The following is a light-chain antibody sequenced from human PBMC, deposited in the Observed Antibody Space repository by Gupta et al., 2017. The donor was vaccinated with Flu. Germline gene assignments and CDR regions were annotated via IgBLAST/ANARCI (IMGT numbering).Light chain of an antibody. V-gene: IGKV3-15*01. CDR3: LQYDHWLPA. J-gene: IGKJ1*01. CDR2: EAS. CDR1: ESVGIN. Sequence: GEGAAVAWWASESVGINLAGYQEKAGRTPRVLIYEASTRATGVPARFSGSGSGTEFTLTISSLQSEDVAAYYCLQYDHWLPAFGQGTKVEIK.